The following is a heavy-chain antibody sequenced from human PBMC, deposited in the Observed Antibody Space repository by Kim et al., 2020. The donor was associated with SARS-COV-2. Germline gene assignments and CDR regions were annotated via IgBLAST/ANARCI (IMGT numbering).Heavy chain of an antibody. J-gene: IGHJ4*02. Sequence: ASVKVSCKASGYTFTSYGISWVRQAPGQGLEWMGWISAYNGNTNYAQKVQGRVTMTTDTSTSTAYMELRSLRSDDTAVYYCARGDSSGWYRGQINFDYWGQGTLVTVSS. CDR1: GYTFTSYG. CDR3: ARGDSSGWYRGQINFDY. D-gene: IGHD6-19*01. CDR2: ISAYNGNT. V-gene: IGHV1-18*01.